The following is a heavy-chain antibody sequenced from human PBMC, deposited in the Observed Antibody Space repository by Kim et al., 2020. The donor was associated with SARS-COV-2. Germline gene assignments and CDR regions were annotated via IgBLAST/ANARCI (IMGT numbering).Heavy chain of an antibody. CDR2: IRGDAAVT. D-gene: IGHD2-21*01. Sequence: GGSLRLSCAASGFTFSSFAMSWVRQAPGKGLEWVSGIRGDAAVTYDADSVKGRFTISRDNSKNTLYLQMNSLRAEDTAVYYCTKDVAYAGPSYGMDVWGQGTTVSVSS. J-gene: IGHJ6*02. V-gene: IGHV3-23*01. CDR1: GFTFSSFA. CDR3: TKDVAYAGPSYGMDV.